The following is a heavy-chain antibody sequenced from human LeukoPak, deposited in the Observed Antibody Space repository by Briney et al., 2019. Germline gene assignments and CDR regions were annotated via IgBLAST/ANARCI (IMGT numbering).Heavy chain of an antibody. CDR1: GFTFSSYG. V-gene: IGHV3-30*02. Sequence: PGGSLRLSCAASGFTFSSYGMHWVRQAPGKGLEWVAFIRYDGSNKYYADSVKGRFTISRDNAKNSLYLQMNSLRAEDTAVYYCARVPYYYDSSGYRDYWGQGTLVTVSS. D-gene: IGHD3-22*01. J-gene: IGHJ4*02. CDR2: IRYDGSNK. CDR3: ARVPYYYDSSGYRDY.